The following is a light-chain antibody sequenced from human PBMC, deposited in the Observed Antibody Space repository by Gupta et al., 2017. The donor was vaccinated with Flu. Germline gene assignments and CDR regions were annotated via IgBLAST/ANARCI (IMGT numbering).Light chain of an antibody. Sequence: SHEPTQSPSVSVSPGQAASIPCSGDKLGNKYIYWYQQKPGQSPVLVIYQDNKRPSGIPERFSGSNSGNTATLTISGTQAMDEADYYCQAWDSSTPYVFGTGTKVTVL. J-gene: IGLJ1*01. CDR3: QAWDSSTPYV. V-gene: IGLV3-1*01. CDR2: QDN. CDR1: KLGNKY.